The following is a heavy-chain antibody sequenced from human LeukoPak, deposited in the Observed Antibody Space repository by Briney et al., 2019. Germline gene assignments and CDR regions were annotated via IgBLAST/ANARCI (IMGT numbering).Heavy chain of an antibody. CDR3: ARRLFYYDSSGSYIWYFDL. V-gene: IGHV4-59*08. D-gene: IGHD3-22*01. CDR1: GASISSYY. CDR2: IYYSGSA. J-gene: IGHJ2*01. Sequence: PSETLSLTCTVSGASISSYYWGWIRQPPGRGLEWIGYIYYSGSANHNPSLNSQVTMSVDTSNNLFSLKLTSVTAADTAVYYCARRLFYYDSSGSYIWYFDLWGRGTLVTVSS.